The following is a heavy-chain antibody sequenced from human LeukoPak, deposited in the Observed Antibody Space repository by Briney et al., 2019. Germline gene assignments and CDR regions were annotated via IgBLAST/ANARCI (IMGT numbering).Heavy chain of an antibody. CDR1: GFTFSSYD. J-gene: IGHJ6*04. D-gene: IGHD3-10*01. Sequence: GGSLRLSCAASGFTFSSYDMNWVRQAPGKGREWVSYIGGSRSGIYYADSVKGQFTISRDNARNSLYLQMNSLRAEDTAVYYCARSSFSNGMDVWGRGTTVTVSS. V-gene: IGHV3-48*03. CDR2: IGGSRSGI. CDR3: ARSSFSNGMDV.